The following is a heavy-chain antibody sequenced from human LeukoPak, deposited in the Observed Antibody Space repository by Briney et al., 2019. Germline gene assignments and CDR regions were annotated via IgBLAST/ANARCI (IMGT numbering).Heavy chain of an antibody. Sequence: GGSLRLSCAASGFTFGSYAVSWVRQAPGKGLEWVSAISGSGGSTYYADSVKGRFTISRDNSKNTLYLQMNSLRAEDTAVYYCAKDGRVITMVRGVAFDIWGQGTMVTVSS. CDR1: GFTFGSYA. D-gene: IGHD3-10*01. J-gene: IGHJ3*02. CDR2: ISGSGGST. V-gene: IGHV3-23*01. CDR3: AKDGRVITMVRGVAFDI.